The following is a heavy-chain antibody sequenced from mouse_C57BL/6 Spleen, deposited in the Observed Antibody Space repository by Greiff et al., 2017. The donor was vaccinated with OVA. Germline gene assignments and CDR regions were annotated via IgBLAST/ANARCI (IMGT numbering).Heavy chain of an antibody. D-gene: IGHD2-4*01. CDR1: GYTFTDYY. CDR3: ARSGYDYDPFDY. Sequence: QVQLQQSGAELVRPGASVKLSCKASGYTFTDYYINWVKQRPGQGLEWIARIYPGSGNTYYNEKFKGKATLTAEKSSSTAYMQLSSLTSEDSAVYFCARSGYDYDPFDYWGQGTTLTVSS. J-gene: IGHJ2*01. CDR2: IYPGSGNT. V-gene: IGHV1-76*01.